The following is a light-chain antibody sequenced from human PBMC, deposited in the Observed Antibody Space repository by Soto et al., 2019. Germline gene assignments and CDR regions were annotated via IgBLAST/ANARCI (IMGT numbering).Light chain of an antibody. J-gene: IGKJ2*01. CDR3: QQYGRSPPYT. CDR1: QSVSSSY. CDR2: GAS. V-gene: IGKV3-20*01. Sequence: EIVLTQSPGTLSLSLGESATLSCRASQSVSSSYLAWYQQKPGQAPRLLIYGASSRATGIPDRFSGSGSGTDFPLTITRLEPEDFAVYYCQQYGRSPPYTFGQGTKLEIK.